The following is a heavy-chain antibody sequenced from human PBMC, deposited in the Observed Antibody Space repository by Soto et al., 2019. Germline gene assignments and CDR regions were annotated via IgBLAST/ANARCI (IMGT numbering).Heavy chain of an antibody. CDR1: GFTLSSNA. V-gene: IGHV3-23*01. D-gene: IGHD1-20*01. Sequence: EVQLLESGGGLVQPGGSLRVSCAASGFTLSSNAMSWVRQGPGKGLEWVSGISGGGSTYYADSVKGRFTISRDNSKNTLYLQMNSLRAEDTAVYYCAKWYNSNSGWFDCWGQGTLVTVSS. J-gene: IGHJ4*02. CDR3: AKWYNSNSGWFDC. CDR2: ISGGGST.